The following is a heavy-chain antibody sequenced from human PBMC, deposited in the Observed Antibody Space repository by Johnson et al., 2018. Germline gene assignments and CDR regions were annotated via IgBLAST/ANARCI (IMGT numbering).Heavy chain of an antibody. CDR3: ARAGYCSSTSCHYYMDV. V-gene: IGHV4-61*02. CDR1: GGSMTSGSYF. CDR2: VYNGGGA. J-gene: IGHJ6*03. D-gene: IGHD2-2*01. Sequence: QVQLQESGPGLVKPSQTLSLTCTVSGGSMTSGSYFWSWVRQPAGKGLEWIGRVYNGGGATYNTSLQSRVTISVDTSKNQFPLKLSPVTAADTAGYYCARAGYCSSTSCHYYMDVWGKGATVTVSS.